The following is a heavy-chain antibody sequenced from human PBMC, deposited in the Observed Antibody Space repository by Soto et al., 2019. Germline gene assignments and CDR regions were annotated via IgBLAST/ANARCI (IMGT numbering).Heavy chain of an antibody. J-gene: IGHJ4*02. CDR3: TTDLREVVIHHQPIDY. D-gene: IGHD3-16*01. CDR2: IKSKTDGGTT. CDR1: GFTFSNAW. Sequence: KPGGSLRLSCAASGFTFSNAWMSWVRQAPGKGLEWVGRIKSKTDGGTTDYAAPVKGRFTISRDDSKNTLYLQMNSLKTEDTAVYYCTTDLREVVIHHQPIDYWGQGTLVTVSS. V-gene: IGHV3-15*01.